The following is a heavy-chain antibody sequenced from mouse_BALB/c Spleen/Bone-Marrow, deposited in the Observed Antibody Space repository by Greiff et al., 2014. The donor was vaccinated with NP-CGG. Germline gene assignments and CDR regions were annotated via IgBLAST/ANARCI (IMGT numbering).Heavy chain of an antibody. J-gene: IGHJ3*01. V-gene: IGHV5-17*02. CDR3: ARSRYDVGWFAY. CDR1: GFTFSSFG. D-gene: IGHD2-14*01. Sequence: EVQLQQSGGGLVQPGWSRKLSCAASGFTFSSFGMHWVRQAPEKGLEWVAYIISGSNTIYYADTVKGRFTISGDNPKNTLFLQMTSLRSEDTAMYYCARSRYDVGWFAYWGQGTLVTVSA. CDR2: IISGSNTI.